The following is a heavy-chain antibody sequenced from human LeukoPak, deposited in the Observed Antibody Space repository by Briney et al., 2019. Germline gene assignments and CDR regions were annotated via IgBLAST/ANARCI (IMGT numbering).Heavy chain of an antibody. CDR2: VIPIFGTA. V-gene: IGHV1-69*13. Sequence: SVKVSCKASGYTFTSYGISWVRQAPGQGLEWMGGVIPIFGTANYAQKFQGRVTITADESTSTAYMELSSLRSEDTAVYYCARDRPRSRTELVGHFDYWGQGTLVTVSS. J-gene: IGHJ4*02. CDR3: ARDRPRSRTELVGHFDY. CDR1: GYTFTSYG. D-gene: IGHD6-6*01.